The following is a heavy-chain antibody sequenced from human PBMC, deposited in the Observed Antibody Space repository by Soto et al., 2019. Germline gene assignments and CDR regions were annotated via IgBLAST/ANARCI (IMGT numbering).Heavy chain of an antibody. V-gene: IGHV3-23*01. CDR3: SVITEGS. J-gene: IGHJ5*02. Sequence: SVKGRSTISRDNSKNTMYLQMNSLRAEDTAVYYCSVITEGSWGQGILVTVSS. D-gene: IGHD3-16*02.